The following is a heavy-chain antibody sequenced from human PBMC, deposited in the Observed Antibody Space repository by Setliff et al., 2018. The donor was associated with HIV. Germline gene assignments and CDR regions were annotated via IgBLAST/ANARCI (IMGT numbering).Heavy chain of an antibody. CDR2: ISWNGKII. D-gene: IGHD1-26*01. CDR1: GFTFGDYL. Sequence: GGSLRLSCATSGFTFGDYLMSWVRQVPGKGLEWVSGISWNGKIIGYGDSVRGRFTISRDDAKNSLYLQMNSLRADDTAVYFCARLAHLRYSGNYYGTSAGTFDYWGQGTLVTVSS. V-gene: IGHV3-20*04. J-gene: IGHJ4*02. CDR3: ARLAHLRYSGNYYGTSAGTFDY.